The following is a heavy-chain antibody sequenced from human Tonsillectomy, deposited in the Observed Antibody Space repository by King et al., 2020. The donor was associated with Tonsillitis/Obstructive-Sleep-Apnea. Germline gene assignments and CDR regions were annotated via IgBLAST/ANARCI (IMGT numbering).Heavy chain of an antibody. CDR2: IYYSGST. CDR1: GGSISSSSYY. V-gene: IGHV4-39*01. J-gene: IGHJ4*02. D-gene: IGHD3-9*01. CDR3: ARQVGAYYDILTGQHFDY. Sequence: QLQESGPGLVKPSETLSLTCTVSGGSISSSSYYWGWIRQPPGKGLEWIGSIYYSGSTYYNPSLKSRVTISVDTSKNQFSLKLSSVTAADTAVYYCARQVGAYYDILTGQHFDYWGQGTLVTVSS.